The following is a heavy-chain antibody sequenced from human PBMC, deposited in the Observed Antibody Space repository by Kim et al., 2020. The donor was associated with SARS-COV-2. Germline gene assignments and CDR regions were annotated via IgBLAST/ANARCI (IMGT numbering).Heavy chain of an antibody. D-gene: IGHD5-12*01. Sequence: ADSVRGRFTISRDNSKTTLYRQMNSLRAEDTAVYYCAKDRATINSYGMDVWGQGTTVTVSS. CDR3: AKDRATINSYGMDV. J-gene: IGHJ6*02. V-gene: IGHV3-30*02.